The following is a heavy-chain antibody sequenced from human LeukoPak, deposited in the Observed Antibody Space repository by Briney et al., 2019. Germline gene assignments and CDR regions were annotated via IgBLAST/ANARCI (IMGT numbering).Heavy chain of an antibody. CDR1: GFTFSDYY. D-gene: IGHD3-10*02. V-gene: IGHV3-11*04. CDR3: AELGITMIGGV. CDR2: ISNSGSVS. J-gene: IGHJ6*04. Sequence: GGSLRLSCAASGFTFSDYYMSWIRQARGKGLEWILYISNSGSVSYYADSVKGRFTISRDNAKNPLYLQMNSLRAEDTAVYYCAELGITMIGGVWGKGTTVTISS.